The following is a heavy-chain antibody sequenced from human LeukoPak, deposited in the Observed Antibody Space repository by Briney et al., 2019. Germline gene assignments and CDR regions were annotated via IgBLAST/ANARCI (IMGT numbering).Heavy chain of an antibody. CDR1: GFTFSSYW. CDR3: ARDRGYSYGLHLYYYYMDV. J-gene: IGHJ6*03. V-gene: IGHV3-74*01. D-gene: IGHD5-18*01. CDR2: INTDGSST. Sequence: GGSLRLSCAASGFTFSSYWMHWVRQAPGKGLVWVSRINTDGSSTSYADSVKGRFTISRDNAKNTLNLQMNSLRAEDTAVYYCARDRGYSYGLHLYYYYMDVWGKGTTVTVSS.